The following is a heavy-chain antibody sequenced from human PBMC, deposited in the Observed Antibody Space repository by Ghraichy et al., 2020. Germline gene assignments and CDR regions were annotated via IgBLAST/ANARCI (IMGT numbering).Heavy chain of an antibody. J-gene: IGHJ5*02. V-gene: IGHV4-39*02. CDR3: AGSFGVLGRRWAIFRS. Sequence: SETLSLTCAVSGGSMSSTRYYWGWLRQPPGKGLEWIGSSYYSGITYYNPSFNSRVTISVDTSKNLSSLKLTSVTAADTAVYYCAGSFGVLGRRWAIFRSWGQGTPVTVSS. CDR1: GGSMSSTRYY. D-gene: IGHD3-3*02. CDR2: SYYSGIT.